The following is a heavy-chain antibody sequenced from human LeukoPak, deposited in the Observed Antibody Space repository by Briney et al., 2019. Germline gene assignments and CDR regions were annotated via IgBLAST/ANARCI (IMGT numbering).Heavy chain of an antibody. J-gene: IGHJ4*02. CDR2: IYHSGST. CDR1: GYSISSGYY. CDR3: ARGLHCSSTSCLYYFDY. V-gene: IGHV4-38-2*01. Sequence: PSETLSLTCAVSGYSISSGYYWRWIRQPPGKGLEWIGSIYHSGSTYYNPSLKSRVTISVDTSKNQFSLKLSSVTAADTAVYYCARGLHCSSTSCLYYFDYWGQGTLVTVSS. D-gene: IGHD2-2*01.